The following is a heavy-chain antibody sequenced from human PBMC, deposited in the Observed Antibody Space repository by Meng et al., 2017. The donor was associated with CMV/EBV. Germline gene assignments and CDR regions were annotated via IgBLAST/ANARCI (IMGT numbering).Heavy chain of an antibody. D-gene: IGHD1-26*01. CDR1: GGTFSSYT. CDR3: CRELLPYPARYYYYGMDV. J-gene: IGHJ6*02. Sequence: SVKVSCKASGGTFSSYTISWVRQAPGQGLEWMGRIIPILGIANYAQKFQGRVTITADKSTSTAYMELSSLRSEDTAVYYCCRELLPYPARYYYYGMDVWGQGTTVTVSS. CDR2: IIPILGIA. V-gene: IGHV1-69*02.